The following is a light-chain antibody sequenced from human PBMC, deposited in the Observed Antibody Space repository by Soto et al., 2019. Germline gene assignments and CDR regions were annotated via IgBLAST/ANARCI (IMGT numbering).Light chain of an antibody. Sequence: EIVMTQSPVTLSVSPGERATLSCRAGQSVSSNLAWYQQKPGQAPRLLIYGASTRATGIPARFSGSGSGTEFTLTITSLQSEDFAVYYCQQYHNWPRTFGQGTKVDIK. CDR2: GAS. CDR3: QQYHNWPRT. CDR1: QSVSSN. V-gene: IGKV3-15*01. J-gene: IGKJ1*01.